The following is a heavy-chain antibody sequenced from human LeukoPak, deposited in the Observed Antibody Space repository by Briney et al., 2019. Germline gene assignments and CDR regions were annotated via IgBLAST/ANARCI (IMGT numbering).Heavy chain of an antibody. J-gene: IGHJ4*02. CDR2: INSDGSST. V-gene: IGHV3-74*01. CDR1: GFTFSSYW. D-gene: IGHD3-10*01. CDR3: ARLEYYNVSGNYYKLFDY. Sequence: GGSLRLSCAASGFTFSSYWMHWVRQAPGKGLVWVSRINSDGSSTSYADSVKGRFTISRDNAKNSLYLQMNSLRDEDTAVYYCARLEYYNVSGNYYKLFDYWGQGTLVTVCS.